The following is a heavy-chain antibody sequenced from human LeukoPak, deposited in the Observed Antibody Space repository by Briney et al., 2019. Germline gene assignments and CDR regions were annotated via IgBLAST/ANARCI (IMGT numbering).Heavy chain of an antibody. CDR3: ARDQGWQQLVTSAFDI. D-gene: IGHD6-13*01. Sequence: PSETLSLTCAVSGGSISSSNWWSWVRQPPGKGLEWIGEIYHSGSTNYNPSLKSRVTISVDKSKNQFSLKLSSVTAADTAVYCCARDQGWQQLVTSAFDIWGQGTMVTVSS. J-gene: IGHJ3*02. V-gene: IGHV4-4*01. CDR2: IYHSGST. CDR1: GGSISSSNW.